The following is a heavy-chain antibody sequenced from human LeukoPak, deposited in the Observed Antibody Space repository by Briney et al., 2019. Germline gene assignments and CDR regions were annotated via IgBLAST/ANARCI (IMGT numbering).Heavy chain of an antibody. J-gene: IGHJ5*02. CDR1: GYIFSTYW. CDR2: IKEEGSEK. D-gene: IGHD2-2*01. CDR3: ARGHYQLS. V-gene: IGHV3-7*01. Sequence: GGSLRLSCVGSGYIFSTYWMNWVRQAPGKGLEWVASIKEEGSEKHYVDSVKGRFTISRDNAKNSLYLQMNSLRAEDTAVYYCARGHYQLSWGQGILVTVSS.